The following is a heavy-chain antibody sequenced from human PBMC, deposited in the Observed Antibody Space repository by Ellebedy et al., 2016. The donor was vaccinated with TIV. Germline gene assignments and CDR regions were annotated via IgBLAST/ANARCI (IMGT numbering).Heavy chain of an antibody. J-gene: IGHJ3*02. Sequence: ASVKVSXXASGYIFTNYDIGWVRQAPGQGLEWLGWVSAFNGDTNYAQKLQGRVTLTTDTSTNTAYMDLRSLRSDDTAVYYCAILQEGYCSTTDCYLAFQIWGQGTMVTVSS. V-gene: IGHV1-18*04. CDR2: VSAFNGDT. CDR3: AILQEGYCSTTDCYLAFQI. D-gene: IGHD2-2*01. CDR1: GYIFTNYD.